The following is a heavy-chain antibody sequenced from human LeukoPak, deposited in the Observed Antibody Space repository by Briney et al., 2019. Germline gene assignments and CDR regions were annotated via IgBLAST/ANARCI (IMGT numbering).Heavy chain of an antibody. Sequence: GGSLRLSCAASGFTFSTYGMHWVRQAPGKGLDWVAVIWHDGSKTYYADSVKGRFTISRDNSKNTLYLRMNSLRAEDTAVFYCVRGSPNSGSQYGYWGQGTLVTVSS. V-gene: IGHV3-33*01. J-gene: IGHJ4*02. CDR1: GFTFSTYG. D-gene: IGHD1-26*01. CDR2: IWHDGSKT. CDR3: VRGSPNSGSQYGY.